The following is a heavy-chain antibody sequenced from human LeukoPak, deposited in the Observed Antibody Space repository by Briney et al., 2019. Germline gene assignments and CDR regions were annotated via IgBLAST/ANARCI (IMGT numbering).Heavy chain of an antibody. CDR3: AKDRISPGFNWFDP. D-gene: IGHD3-3*02. Sequence: GGSLRLSCAASGVIISSYAMSWVRQAPGKGLEWVSAINGRGDNTYYADFVKGRFTISRDNSKSTVYLQMNSLRTEDTAVYYCAKDRISPGFNWFDPWGQGTLVTVSS. V-gene: IGHV3-23*01. CDR1: GVIISSYA. J-gene: IGHJ5*02. CDR2: INGRGDNT.